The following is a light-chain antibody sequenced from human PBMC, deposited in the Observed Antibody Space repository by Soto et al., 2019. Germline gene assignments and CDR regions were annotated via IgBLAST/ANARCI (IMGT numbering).Light chain of an antibody. CDR2: DVS. CDR3: SSFTSSSTYV. V-gene: IGLV2-14*01. J-gene: IGLJ1*01. CDR1: SSDVGGYNY. Sequence: QSALTHPASVSGSPGQSITISCTGTSSDVGGYNYVSWYQQHPGKAPKLIIFDVSNRPSGVSTRFSGSKSGNTASLTISGLQAEDEADYYCSSFTSSSTYVFGTGTKLTVL.